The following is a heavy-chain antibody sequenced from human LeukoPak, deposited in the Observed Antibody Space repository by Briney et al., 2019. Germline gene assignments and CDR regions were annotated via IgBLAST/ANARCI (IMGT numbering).Heavy chain of an antibody. Sequence: ASVKVSCKASGYTFTGYYMHWVRQAPGQGLERMGWINPNSGGTNYAQKFQGRVTMTRDTSISTAYMELSRLRSDDTAVYFCARGTPGSAEYYQLWGQGTLVTVSS. D-gene: IGHD3-10*01. CDR2: INPNSGGT. CDR1: GYTFTGYY. J-gene: IGHJ1*01. CDR3: ARGTPGSAEYYQL. V-gene: IGHV1-2*02.